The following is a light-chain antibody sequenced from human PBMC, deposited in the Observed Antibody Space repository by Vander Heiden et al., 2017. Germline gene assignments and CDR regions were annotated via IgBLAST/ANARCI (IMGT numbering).Light chain of an antibody. CDR2: LGS. CDR3: RQALHTPYT. CDR1: QSLLRSTEYNY. J-gene: IGKJ2*01. Sequence: DIVMPQSPLSLPVTPGEPASISCRSSQSLLRSTEYNYWDWYLQKPGQSPQILIYLGSNRASGVPDRCRGGGAGRDVTLTISRVEEEDVGVYYYRQALHTPYTFGQGTKLEIK. V-gene: IGKV2-28*01.